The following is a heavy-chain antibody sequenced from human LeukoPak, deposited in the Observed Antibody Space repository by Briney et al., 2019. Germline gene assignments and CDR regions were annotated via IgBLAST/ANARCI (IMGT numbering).Heavy chain of an antibody. Sequence: GGSLRLSCAASGFTFSSYNMNWVRQAPGKGLEWVSSITSSSTYIYYADSVKGRFTISRDNARNSLYLQMNSLRAEDTAVYYCAPEDTAMVEHLDFDYWGQGTLVTVSS. J-gene: IGHJ4*02. V-gene: IGHV3-21*01. CDR2: ITSSSTYI. CDR3: APEDTAMVEHLDFDY. D-gene: IGHD5-18*01. CDR1: GFTFSSYN.